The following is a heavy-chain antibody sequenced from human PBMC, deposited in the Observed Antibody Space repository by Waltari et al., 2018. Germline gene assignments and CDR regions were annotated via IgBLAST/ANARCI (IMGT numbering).Heavy chain of an antibody. CDR2: IYYSGST. J-gene: IGHJ4*02. CDR3: ARRGASGSYDY. CDR1: GGSLSSSSYY. Sequence: QLQLQESGPGLVQPSATLSLTCTVSGGSLSSSSYYLGWIRQPPGKGLEWIGSIYYSGSTYYNPSLKSRVTISVDTSKNQFSLKLSSVTAADTAVYYCARRGASGSYDYWGQGTLVTVSS. D-gene: IGHD1-26*01. V-gene: IGHV4-39*01.